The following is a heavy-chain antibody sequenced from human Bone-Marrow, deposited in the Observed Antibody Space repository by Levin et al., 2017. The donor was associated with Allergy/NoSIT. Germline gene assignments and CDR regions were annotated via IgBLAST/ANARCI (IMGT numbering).Heavy chain of an antibody. CDR3: AGAPDYYDTSDAFDN. CDR1: GASISSKTYY. V-gene: IGHV4-39*01. Sequence: SETLSLICSVSGASISSKTYYWGWVRQPPGKGLEWIGSVYYRGPTYYNPYLKSRLSLSVDASMNQFSLRLSSVTAADTAIYFCAGAPDYYDTSDAFDNWGQGKMVTVSS. J-gene: IGHJ3*02. D-gene: IGHD3-22*01. CDR2: VYYRGPT.